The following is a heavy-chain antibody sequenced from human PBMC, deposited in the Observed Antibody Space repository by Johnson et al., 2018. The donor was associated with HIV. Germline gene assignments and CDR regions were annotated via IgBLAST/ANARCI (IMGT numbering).Heavy chain of an antibody. Sequence: VQLVESGGGLVQPGGSLRLSCAASGFTVSSNYMSWVRQAPGKGLEWVSVIYSGGSTYYADSVKGRFTLSRDNSKNTLYLQMNSLRAEDTAVYYCAREAPGYSSSWYGEDAFDIWGQGTMVTVSS. D-gene: IGHD6-13*01. J-gene: IGHJ3*02. CDR2: IYSGGST. CDR3: AREAPGYSSSWYGEDAFDI. CDR1: GFTVSSNY. V-gene: IGHV3-66*02.